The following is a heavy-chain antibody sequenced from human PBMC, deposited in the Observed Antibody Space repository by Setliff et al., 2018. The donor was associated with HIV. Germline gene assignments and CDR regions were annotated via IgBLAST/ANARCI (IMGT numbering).Heavy chain of an antibody. CDR3: TH. V-gene: IGHV4-39*01. J-gene: IGHJ4*01. CDR2: ISYTGKS. Sequence: SETLSLTCTVSGGAISSSYYYWGWIRQPPGKGLQWIGSISYTGKSYYNPALKRRVTVSVDTSKNQFSLKLSSVTAADTAVYYFTHWGHGTLVTVSS. CDR1: GGAISSSYYY.